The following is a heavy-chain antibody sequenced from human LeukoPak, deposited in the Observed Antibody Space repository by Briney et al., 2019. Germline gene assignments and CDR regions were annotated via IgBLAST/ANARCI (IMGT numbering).Heavy chain of an antibody. CDR1: GFSFSTYW. V-gene: IGHV3-7*04. CDR2: IKEDGSVK. CDR3: ARDQNFQH. J-gene: IGHJ1*01. Sequence: GGSLRLSCAASGFSFSTYWMSWVRQAPGKGLEWVDNIKEDGSVKYYVDSVKGRFTVSRDHAKNSVYLQMNSLRAEDTALYHCARDQNFQHWGQGTLVTVSS.